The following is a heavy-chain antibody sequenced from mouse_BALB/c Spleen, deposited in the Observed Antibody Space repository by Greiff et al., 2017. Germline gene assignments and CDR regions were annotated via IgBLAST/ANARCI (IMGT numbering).Heavy chain of an antibody. J-gene: IGHJ3*01. V-gene: IGHV2-9*02. D-gene: IGHD2-2*01. CDR3: AREGVIWY. CDR2: IWAGGST. CDR1: GFSLTSYG. Sequence: VMLVESGPGLVAPSQSLSITCTVSGFSLTSYGVHWVRQPPGKGLEWLGVIWAGGSTNYNSALMSRLSISKDNSKSQVFLKMNSLQTDDTAMYYCAREGVIWYWGQGTLVTVSA.